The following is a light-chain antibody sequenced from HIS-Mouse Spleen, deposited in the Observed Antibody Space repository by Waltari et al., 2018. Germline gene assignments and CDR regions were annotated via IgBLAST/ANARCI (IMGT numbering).Light chain of an antibody. Sequence: QAVLPQPSSLSPSPGASASLTCPFLTGLNVGTYRFYLYQQKPGSPPQSLLRYKADSDKQPGSGVPSRFSGSKDASANAGILLIAGLQSEDEADYYCMIWHSSAWVFGGGTKLTVL. J-gene: IGLJ3*02. CDR3: MIWHSSAWV. V-gene: IGLV5-45*02. CDR1: TGLNVGTYR. CDR2: YKADSDK.